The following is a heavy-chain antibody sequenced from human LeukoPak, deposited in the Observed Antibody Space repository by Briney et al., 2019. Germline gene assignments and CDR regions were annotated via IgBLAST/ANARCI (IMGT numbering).Heavy chain of an antibody. J-gene: IGHJ5*02. CDR2: IKQDGSEI. D-gene: IGHD6-19*01. Sequence: PGGSLRLSCAASGFSFSNYCMTWVRQAPGKGLEWVANIKQDGSEIKYVDSVKGRFTISRDNAKNSLYLQMNSLRVEDTGVYYCARGSGWYLPWGQGTLVTVSS. CDR1: GFSFSNYC. V-gene: IGHV3-7*01. CDR3: ARGSGWYLP.